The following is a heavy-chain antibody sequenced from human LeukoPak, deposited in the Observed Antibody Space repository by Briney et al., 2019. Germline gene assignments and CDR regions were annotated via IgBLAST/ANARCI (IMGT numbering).Heavy chain of an antibody. CDR1: GYTFTGYY. CDR3: AREKVVAVAGTVLRYFDY. V-gene: IGHV1-2*04. J-gene: IGHJ4*02. CDR2: INPNSGGT. Sequence: ASVKVSCKASGYTFTGYYMHWVRQASGQGLEWMGWINPNSGGTNYAQKFQGWVTMTRDTSISTAYMELSRLRSDDTAVYYCAREKVVAVAGTVLRYFDYWGQGTLVTVSS. D-gene: IGHD6-19*01.